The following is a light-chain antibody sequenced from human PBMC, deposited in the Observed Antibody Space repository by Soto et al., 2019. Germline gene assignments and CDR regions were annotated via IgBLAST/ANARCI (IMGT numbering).Light chain of an antibody. Sequence: DIQMTLSPSSLSTSIGDRVTITCRASPSIGNYLNWYQQRAGKAPNLLIYAASRLESGVPSRFGGSGSETEFNLTISGVHPDDSATYYCQQYNSSSRTFGQGTKVDIK. CDR3: QQYNSSSRT. J-gene: IGKJ1*01. V-gene: IGKV1-5*03. CDR2: AAS. CDR1: PSIGNY.